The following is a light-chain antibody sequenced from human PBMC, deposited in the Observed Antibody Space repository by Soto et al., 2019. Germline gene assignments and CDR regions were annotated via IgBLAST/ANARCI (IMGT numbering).Light chain of an antibody. CDR3: QHHGSSPVYT. V-gene: IGKV3-20*01. J-gene: IGKJ2*01. Sequence: EIVLTQSPGTLSLSPGERATLSCRASQSISSTYLAWYQQKPGQAPRLLIYDASSRVTGIPDRFSGSGSGTDLTLTISRLEPEDFAVYYCQHHGSSPVYTFGQGTKLEV. CDR2: DAS. CDR1: QSISSTY.